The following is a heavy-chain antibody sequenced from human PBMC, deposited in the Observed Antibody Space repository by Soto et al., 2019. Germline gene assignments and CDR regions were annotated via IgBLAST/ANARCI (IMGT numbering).Heavy chain of an antibody. CDR2: ISGSGGST. CDR3: AKDHYEGATAL. D-gene: IGHD1-26*01. J-gene: IGHJ4*02. V-gene: IGHV3-23*01. Sequence: WGSLRLSCAASGFTFISYAMSLFRQAPGKGLEWVSAISGSGGSTYYADSVKGRFTISRDNSKNTLYLQMNSLRAEDTAVYYCAKDHYEGATALWGQGTLVTVSS. CDR1: GFTFISYA.